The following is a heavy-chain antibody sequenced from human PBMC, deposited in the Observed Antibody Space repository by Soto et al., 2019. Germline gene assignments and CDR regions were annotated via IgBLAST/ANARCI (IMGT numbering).Heavy chain of an antibody. CDR2: ISYDGSNK. CDR3: AKDRGNSWEYYYYSGMDV. Sequence: GGSLRLSCAASGFTFSSYGMHWVRQAPGKGLEWVAVISYDGSNKYYADSVKGRFTISRDNSKNTLYLQMNSLRAEDTAVYYCAKDRGNSWEYYYYSGMDVWGQGTTVTVSS. CDR1: GFTFSSYG. J-gene: IGHJ6*02. D-gene: IGHD6-13*01. V-gene: IGHV3-30*18.